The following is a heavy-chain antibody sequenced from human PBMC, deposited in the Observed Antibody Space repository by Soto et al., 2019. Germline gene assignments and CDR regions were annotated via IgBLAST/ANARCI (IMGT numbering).Heavy chain of an antibody. Sequence: SETLSLTCAVYGGSFSGCYWSWIRQPPGKGLEWIGEINHSGSTNYNPSLKSRVTISVDTSKNQFSLKLSSVTAADTAVYYCARTRYGSGSYYPDYYYYYGMDVWGQGTTVTVSS. CDR2: INHSGST. V-gene: IGHV4-34*01. D-gene: IGHD3-10*01. CDR3: ARTRYGSGSYYPDYYYYYGMDV. CDR1: GGSFSGCY. J-gene: IGHJ6*02.